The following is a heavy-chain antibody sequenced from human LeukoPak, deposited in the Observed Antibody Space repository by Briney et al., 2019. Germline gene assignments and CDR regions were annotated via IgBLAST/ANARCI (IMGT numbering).Heavy chain of an antibody. CDR3: ARVREGATIDY. CDR1: GESFSGYY. D-gene: IGHD1-26*01. CDR2: VNHSGST. V-gene: IGHV4-34*01. Sequence: SETLSLTCAVYGESFSGYYWTWIRQPPGKGLEWIADVNHSGSTNYNPSLKSRVIISVDTSKNQFSLKLTSVTDADTAVYYCARVREGATIDYWGQGTLVTVSS. J-gene: IGHJ4*02.